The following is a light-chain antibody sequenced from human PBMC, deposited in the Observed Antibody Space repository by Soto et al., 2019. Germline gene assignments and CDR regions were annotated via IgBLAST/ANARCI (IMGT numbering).Light chain of an antibody. CDR2: GTS. CDR1: RSVSNTY. V-gene: IGKV3-20*01. CDR3: QHYGGSSWT. Sequence: EIVLTQSPGTLSLSPGERATLSCRANRSVSNTYLAWYQQKPGQAPRLLIFGTSNRAPGIPDRFSGSGSGTDFTLTISRLEPDDFAVYYCQHYGGSSWTFGQGTKVEIK. J-gene: IGKJ1*01.